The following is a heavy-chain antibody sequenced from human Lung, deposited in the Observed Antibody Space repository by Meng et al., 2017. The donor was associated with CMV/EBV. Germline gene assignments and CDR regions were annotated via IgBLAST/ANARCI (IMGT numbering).Heavy chain of an antibody. CDR1: GGSISTYY. V-gene: IGHV4-59*01. D-gene: IGHD2-15*01. Sequence: SETLSLTCTVSGGSISTYYWNWLRQLPGKGLEWIGYISNSGSTDYNPSLKSRVTISVDTSKNQFSLKLTSVTAADTAVYYCARFDMDVEGYYGMDVWGQGTTXTVS. CDR3: ARFDMDVEGYYGMDV. CDR2: ISNSGST. J-gene: IGHJ6*02.